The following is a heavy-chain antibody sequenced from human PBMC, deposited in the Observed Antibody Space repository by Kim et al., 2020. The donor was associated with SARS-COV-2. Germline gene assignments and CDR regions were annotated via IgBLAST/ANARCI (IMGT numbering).Heavy chain of an antibody. J-gene: IGHJ4*02. D-gene: IGHD1-20*01. CDR3: ARLPSITAALDY. Sequence: RYRPSFQGQVTISADKSITTAYLEWSSLKASDTAMYYCARLPSITAALDYWGQGTLVTVSS. V-gene: IGHV5-51*01.